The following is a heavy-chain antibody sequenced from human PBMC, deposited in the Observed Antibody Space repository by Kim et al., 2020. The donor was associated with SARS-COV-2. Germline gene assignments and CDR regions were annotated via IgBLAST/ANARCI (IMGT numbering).Heavy chain of an antibody. CDR2: IYYSGST. V-gene: IGHV4-59*01. Sequence: SETLSLTCTVSGGYISSYYWSWIRQPPGKGLEWIGYIYYSGSTNYNPSLKSRVTISVDTSKNQFSLKLSSVTAADTAAYYCARDRNTMVRGVQMNWYFDLWGRGTLVTVSS. D-gene: IGHD3-10*01. CDR3: ARDRNTMVRGVQMNWYFDL. J-gene: IGHJ2*01. CDR1: GGYISSYY.